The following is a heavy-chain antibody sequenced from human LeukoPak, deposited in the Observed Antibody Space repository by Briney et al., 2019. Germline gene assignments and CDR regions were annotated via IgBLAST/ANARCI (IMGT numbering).Heavy chain of an antibody. D-gene: IGHD5-24*01. CDR3: AKGGYMDLDY. CDR2: ITDSGSNT. CDR1: GFTFSSLT. V-gene: IGHV3-23*01. Sequence: GGSLRLSCAASGFTFSSLTMSWVRQAPGKGLEWVSRITDSGSNTYYVDSVKGRFTISRDNSKSTLHLQMNSLRVEDTAVYYCAKGGYMDLDYWGQGTLVTVST. J-gene: IGHJ4*02.